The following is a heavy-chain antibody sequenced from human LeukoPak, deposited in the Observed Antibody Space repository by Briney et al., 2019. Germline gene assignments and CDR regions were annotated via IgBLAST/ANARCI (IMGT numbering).Heavy chain of an antibody. J-gene: IGHJ1*01. CDR1: GVSISSSNW. V-gene: IGHV4-4*02. CDR2: IYHSGST. D-gene: IGHD6-19*01. CDR3: ARAMGYSSGWYAEYFQH. Sequence: SGTLSLTCAVSGVSISSSNWWSWVRQPPGKGLEWIGEIYHSGSTNYNPSLKSRVTISVDKSKNQFSLKLSSVTAADTAVYYCARAMGYSSGWYAEYFQHWGQGTLVTVSS.